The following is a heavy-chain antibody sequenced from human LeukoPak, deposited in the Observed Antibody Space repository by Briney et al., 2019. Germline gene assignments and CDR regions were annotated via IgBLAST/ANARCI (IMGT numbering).Heavy chain of an antibody. D-gene: IGHD3-22*01. CDR2: VYLIGTT. V-gene: IGHV4-4*02. Sequence: SETLSLTCTVSGDSINSLDLWSWVRQPPGKGLEWSGEVYLIGTTHSTPSVKSRVTISIDKSKNQFFLNLSSVTAADTAVYYCAGLVGRYSSGLYYYYFDYWGEGRLVTASS. CDR3: AGLVGRYSSGLYYYYFDY. CDR1: GDSINSLDL. J-gene: IGHJ4*02.